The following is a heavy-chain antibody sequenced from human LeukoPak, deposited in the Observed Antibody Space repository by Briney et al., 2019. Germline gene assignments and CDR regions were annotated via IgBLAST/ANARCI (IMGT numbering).Heavy chain of an antibody. J-gene: IGHJ4*02. D-gene: IGHD6-13*01. Sequence: KPSETLSLTCTVSGGSISTYYWTWIRQPPGRGLEWIGYIYYTGSTNYNPSLKSRVTISVDTSKNQFSLKLGSVTAADTAVYYCASSHILNSSSWYGESDYWGQGTLVTVSS. V-gene: IGHV4-59*01. CDR3: ASSHILNSSSWYGESDY. CDR2: IYYTGST. CDR1: GGSISTYY.